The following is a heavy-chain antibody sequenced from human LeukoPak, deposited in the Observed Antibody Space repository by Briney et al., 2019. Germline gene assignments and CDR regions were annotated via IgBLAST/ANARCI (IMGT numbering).Heavy chain of an antibody. CDR3: AKDHKYNWNYSDY. V-gene: IGHV3-23*01. CDR2: IRGSGGST. J-gene: IGHJ4*02. D-gene: IGHD1-20*01. CDR1: GFTFSSYA. Sequence: GGSLRLSCAASGFTFSSYAMSWVRQAPGKGLEWVSAIRGSGGSTYYADSVKGRFTISRDNSKNTLYLQMNSLRAEDTAVYYCAKDHKYNWNYSDYWGQGTLVTVSS.